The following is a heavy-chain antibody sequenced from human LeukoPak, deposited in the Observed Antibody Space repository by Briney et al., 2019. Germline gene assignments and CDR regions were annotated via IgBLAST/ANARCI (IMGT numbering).Heavy chain of an antibody. D-gene: IGHD1-26*01. Sequence: PGGSLRLSCAASGFTFSSYEMNWVRRAPGKGLEWVSYISSSGPTIYYADSVKGRFTISRDNAKNSLYLQMNSLRAEDTAVYYCARVIVGATYGNEYFQHWGQGTLVTVSS. CDR1: GFTFSSYE. CDR2: ISSSGPTI. J-gene: IGHJ1*01. V-gene: IGHV3-48*03. CDR3: ARVIVGATYGNEYFQH.